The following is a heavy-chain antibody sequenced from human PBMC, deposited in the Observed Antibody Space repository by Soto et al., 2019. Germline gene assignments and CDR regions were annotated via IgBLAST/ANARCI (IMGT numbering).Heavy chain of an antibody. Sequence: EVQLLESGGGLVQPGGXXXLXXXXXXXXFSSYAXSWVRQAPGKGLEWVSAISGSGGSTYYADSVKGRFTISRDNSKNTLYLQMNSLRAEDTAVYYCAYSSTPFDYWGQGTLVTVSS. CDR3: AYSSTPFDY. CDR2: ISGSGGST. D-gene: IGHD6-13*01. J-gene: IGHJ4*02. CDR1: XXXFSSYA. V-gene: IGHV3-23*01.